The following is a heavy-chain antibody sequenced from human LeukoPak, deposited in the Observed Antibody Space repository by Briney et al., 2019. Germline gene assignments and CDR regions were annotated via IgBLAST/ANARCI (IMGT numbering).Heavy chain of an antibody. CDR2: IKQDESEK. CDR3: ARDKIEGPTKLDY. D-gene: IGHD1-1*01. V-gene: IGHV3-7*01. Sequence: GVSLRLSCAASGFTFSSYWMSWVRQAPGKGVEGVANIKQDESEKYYVDSVKGRYTISRDNAKNSLYPQMNSLRAEDTAVYYCARDKIEGPTKLDYWGQGILVTVSS. CDR1: GFTFSSYW. J-gene: IGHJ4*02.